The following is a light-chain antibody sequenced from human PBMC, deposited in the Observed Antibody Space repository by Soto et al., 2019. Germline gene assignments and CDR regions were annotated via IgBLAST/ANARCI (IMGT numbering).Light chain of an antibody. CDR2: AAS. V-gene: IGKV1-39*01. CDR1: QYINTY. J-gene: IGKJ1*01. Sequence: DIQMTQSPSSLSASVGDRVTITCRASQYINTYLNWFQQKPGKAPELLIYAASSLQGGVPSRFSGSGSGTDFTLTISSLQPEDFATYYCQHSYSTPRTFGQGTKVEIK. CDR3: QHSYSTPRT.